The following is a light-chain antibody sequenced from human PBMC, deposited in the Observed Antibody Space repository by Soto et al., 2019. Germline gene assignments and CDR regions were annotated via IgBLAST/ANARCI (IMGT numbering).Light chain of an antibody. CDR2: LNSDGSH. Sequence: QAVVTQSPSASASLGASVKLTCTLSSGHSSYAIAWHQQQPEKGPRYLMKLNSDGSHSKGDGIPDRFSGSSSGAERYLTISSLQSEDEADYYCQTWGTRMPWVFGGGTKLTVL. CDR3: QTWGTRMPWV. J-gene: IGLJ3*02. V-gene: IGLV4-69*01. CDR1: SGHSSYA.